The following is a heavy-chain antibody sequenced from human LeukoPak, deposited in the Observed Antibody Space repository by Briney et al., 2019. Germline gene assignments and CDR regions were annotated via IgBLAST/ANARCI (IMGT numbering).Heavy chain of an antibody. Sequence: SETLSLTCTVGSISGYYWSWIRQPRGRGLEWIGYIYYSGSTNYNPSLKSRVTISVDTSENQFSLKLSSVTAADTAVYYCARGFDSSGYYFYYFDYWGQGTLVTVSS. D-gene: IGHD3-22*01. CDR2: IYYSGST. J-gene: IGHJ4*02. CDR1: SISGYY. CDR3: ARGFDSSGYYFYYFDY. V-gene: IGHV4-59*01.